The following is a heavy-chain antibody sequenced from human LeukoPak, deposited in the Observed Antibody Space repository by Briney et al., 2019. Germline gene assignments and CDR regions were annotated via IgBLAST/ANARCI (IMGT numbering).Heavy chain of an antibody. Sequence: PSETLSLTCTVSGGSISSSSYFWGWIRQAPGKGLEWMGSIYYSGSTYYNPSLKSRVTIPVDTSKNQFSLNLTSVTAADTAVYYCASDTTASFYYMDVWGNGTTVTVSS. V-gene: IGHV4-39*01. J-gene: IGHJ6*03. CDR2: IYYSGST. CDR3: ASDTTASFYYMDV. CDR1: GGSISSSSYF. D-gene: IGHD1-1*01.